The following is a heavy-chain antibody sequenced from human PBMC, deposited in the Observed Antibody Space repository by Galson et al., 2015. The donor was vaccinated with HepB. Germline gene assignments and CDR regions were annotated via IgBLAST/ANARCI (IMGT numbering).Heavy chain of an antibody. J-gene: IGHJ5*02. CDR1: GYTFSSYS. Sequence: SVKVSCKASGYTFSSYSNTWVRQAPGQGLERKGRNSAYNGYTNYAQKFQGRVTMTTDASTSTAYMEVRSLISDDTAVYYCARGGDGVMVGATENNWFDPWVQGTLVTVFS. V-gene: IGHV1-18*01. CDR3: ARGGDGVMVGATENNWFDP. D-gene: IGHD2-15*01. CDR2: NSAYNGYT.